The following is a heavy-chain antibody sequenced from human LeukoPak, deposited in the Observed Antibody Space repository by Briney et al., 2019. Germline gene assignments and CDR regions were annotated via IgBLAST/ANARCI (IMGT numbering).Heavy chain of an antibody. CDR1: GGSISSSSNY. CDR2: IYYSGST. J-gene: IGHJ4*02. V-gene: IGHV4-39*07. D-gene: IGHD6-13*01. Sequence: SETLSLTCTVSGGSISSSSNYWAWIRQPPGKGLEWIGSIYYSGSTYYNPSLKSRVTISVDTSRNQFSLRLSSVTAADTAVYYCARVTGYMTEDFFDYWGQGTLVTVSS. CDR3: ARVTGYMTEDFFDY.